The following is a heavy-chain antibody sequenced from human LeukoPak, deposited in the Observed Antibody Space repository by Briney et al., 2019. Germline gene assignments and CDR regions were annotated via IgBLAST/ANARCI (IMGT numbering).Heavy chain of an antibody. CDR2: ISSSRSYI. D-gene: IGHD1-26*01. J-gene: IGHJ4*02. V-gene: IGHV3-21*01. Sequence: GGSLRLSCAASGFTFSNYSMNWVRQAPGKGLEWVSSISSSRSYIYYADPMKGRLTISRDNAKNSLYLQMNSLRAEDTAVYYCVGSYGLTGFDYWGQGTLVTVSS. CDR1: GFTFSNYS. CDR3: VGSYGLTGFDY.